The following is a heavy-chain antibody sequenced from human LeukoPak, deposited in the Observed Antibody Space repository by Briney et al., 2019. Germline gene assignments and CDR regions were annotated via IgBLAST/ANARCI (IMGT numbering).Heavy chain of an antibody. Sequence: GGSLRLSCAASGFTFSSYWMSWVRQAPGKGLEWVANINQDGSEEYYVDSVKGRFTISRDNAKNSVYLQMNSLRVEDTGIYYCARNARGPGDYWGQGTVVTVSS. CDR2: INQDGSEE. D-gene: IGHD2-2*01. CDR1: GFTFSSYW. V-gene: IGHV3-7*01. CDR3: ARNARGPGDY. J-gene: IGHJ4*02.